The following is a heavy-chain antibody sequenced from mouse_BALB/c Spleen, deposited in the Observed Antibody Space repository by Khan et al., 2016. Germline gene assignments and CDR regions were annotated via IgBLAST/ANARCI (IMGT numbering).Heavy chain of an antibody. CDR2: IDPENGNT. D-gene: IGHD2-3*01. CDR3: ARYDVNYDYFDF. CDR1: GFNIKDYY. Sequence: VQLQQSGAELVRPGALVKLSCKASGFNIKDYYIHWVKQRPEQGLEWIGWIDPENGNTIYDPKFQDKATITADTSSNTAYLQLSSLTSEDTAVYYCARYDVNYDYFDFWGQGPTLTVSS. J-gene: IGHJ2*01. V-gene: IGHV14-1*02.